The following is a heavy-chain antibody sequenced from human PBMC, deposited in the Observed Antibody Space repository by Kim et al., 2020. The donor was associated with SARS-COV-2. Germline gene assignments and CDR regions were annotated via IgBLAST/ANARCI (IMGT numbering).Heavy chain of an antibody. Sequence: ADSGKGRFTISRDNSKNTLYLQMNSLRAEDTAVYYCATSGSGSYYYYGMDVWGQGTTVTVSS. D-gene: IGHD3-10*01. CDR3: ATSGSGSYYYYGMDV. J-gene: IGHJ6*02. V-gene: IGHV3-30*02.